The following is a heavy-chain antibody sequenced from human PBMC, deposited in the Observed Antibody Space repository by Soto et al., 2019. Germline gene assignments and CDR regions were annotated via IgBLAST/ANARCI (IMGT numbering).Heavy chain of an antibody. CDR1: GYTFTSYD. V-gene: IGHV1-8*01. Sequence: QVQLVQSGAEVKKPGASVKVSCKASGYTFTSYDINWVRQATGQGLEWMGWMNHNSGNTAYAQKFQGRVTMTRNTSISTAYMELSSLGSEDTAVYYCARERSSGWYVDYWGQGTLVTVSS. CDR2: MNHNSGNT. J-gene: IGHJ4*02. CDR3: ARERSSGWYVDY. D-gene: IGHD6-19*01.